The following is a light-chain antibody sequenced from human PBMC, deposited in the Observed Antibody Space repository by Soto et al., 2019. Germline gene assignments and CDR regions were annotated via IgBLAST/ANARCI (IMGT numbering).Light chain of an antibody. CDR2: GAS. Sequence: EIVLTQSPGTLSLSPGERATLSCRASQSVGDNYLGWYQQKPGQAPRLLIYGASSRATGIPDRFSGSGSGTDFTLTISRLEPEDFAVYYCQQYGSSPRVTFGGGTKVEIK. CDR3: QQYGSSPRVT. J-gene: IGKJ4*01. V-gene: IGKV3-20*01. CDR1: QSVGDNY.